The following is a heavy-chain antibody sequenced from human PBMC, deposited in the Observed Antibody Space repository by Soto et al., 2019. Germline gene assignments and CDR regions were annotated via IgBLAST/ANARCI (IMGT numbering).Heavy chain of an antibody. CDR2: IYWDDDK. Sequence: QITLKESGPTLVKPTQTLTLTCTFSGFSLSTSGVGVGWIRQPPGKALEWLALIYWDDDKRYSPSLKSRLTITKDTSKNQVVLTMTNMDPVDTATYYCAHIGLYDILTDHPPQFDYWGQGTLVTVSS. V-gene: IGHV2-5*02. CDR3: AHIGLYDILTDHPPQFDY. J-gene: IGHJ4*02. D-gene: IGHD3-9*01. CDR1: GFSLSTSGVG.